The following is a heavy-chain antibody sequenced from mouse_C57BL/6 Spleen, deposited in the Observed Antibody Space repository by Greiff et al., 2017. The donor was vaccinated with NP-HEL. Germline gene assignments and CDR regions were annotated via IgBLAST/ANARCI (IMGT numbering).Heavy chain of an antibody. D-gene: IGHD2-3*01. CDR3: ARDDGYYYYVDY. CDR1: GYTFTSYW. CDR2: INPSNGGT. J-gene: IGHJ2*01. V-gene: IGHV1-53*01. Sequence: QVQLKQPGTELVKPGASVKLSCKASGYTFTSYWMHWVKQRPGQGLEWIGNINPSNGGTNYNEKFKSKATLTVDKSSSTAYMQLSSLTSEDSAVYYCARDDGYYYYVDYWGQGTTRTVSS.